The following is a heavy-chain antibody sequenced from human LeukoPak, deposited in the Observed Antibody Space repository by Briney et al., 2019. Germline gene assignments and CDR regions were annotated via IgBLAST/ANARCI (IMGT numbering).Heavy chain of an antibody. D-gene: IGHD4-17*01. V-gene: IGHV3-9*01. J-gene: IGHJ6*02. CDR3: AKTTTVTSGSYYYYGVDV. Sequence: PGGSLRLSCAASGFTFDDYAMHWVRQAPGKGLEWVSGISWNSGSIGYADSVKGRFTISRDNAKNSLYLQMNSLRAEDTALYYCAKTTTVTSGSYYYYGVDVWGQGTTVTVSS. CDR1: GFTFDDYA. CDR2: ISWNSGSI.